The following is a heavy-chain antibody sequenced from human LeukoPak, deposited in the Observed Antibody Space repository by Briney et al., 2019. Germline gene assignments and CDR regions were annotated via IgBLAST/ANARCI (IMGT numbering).Heavy chain of an antibody. V-gene: IGHV4-34*01. CDR3: ARDGYCSGGSCPNFDY. D-gene: IGHD2-15*01. CDR1: GGSFSGYY. J-gene: IGHJ4*02. CDR2: INHSGST. Sequence: SETLSLTCAVYGGSFSGYYWSWIRQPPGKGLEWIGEINHSGSTNYNPSLKSRVTISVDTSKNQFSLKLSSVTAADTAVYYCARDGYCSGGSCPNFDYWGQGTLVTVSS.